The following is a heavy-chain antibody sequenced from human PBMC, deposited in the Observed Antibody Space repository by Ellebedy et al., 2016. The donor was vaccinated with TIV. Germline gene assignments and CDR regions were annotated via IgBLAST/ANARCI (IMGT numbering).Heavy chain of an antibody. Sequence: PGGSLRLSCAAPGFTLSDYWMSWIRQAPGKGLEWLSYISPSGTTIFYADSVRGRFTISRDNAQNSLYLQMSTLRVEDTAVYYCARNGRITSWFREAYWGQGALVTVSS. D-gene: IGHD2-2*01. CDR1: GFTLSDYW. J-gene: IGHJ4*02. CDR3: ARNGRITSWFREAY. CDR2: ISPSGTTI. V-gene: IGHV3-11*01.